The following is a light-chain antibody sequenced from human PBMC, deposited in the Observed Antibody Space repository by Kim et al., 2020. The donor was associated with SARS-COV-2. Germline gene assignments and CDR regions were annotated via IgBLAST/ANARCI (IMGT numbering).Light chain of an antibody. Sequence: ELTQPPSASGTPGQSVTISCSGSSPNIGSHTVNWYQQLPGTAPKLLIYSNNQRPSGVPDRFTGSKSGTSASLAISGLQSEEEADYYCAAWDDSLNGVVFGGGTKVTVL. CDR2: SNN. J-gene: IGLJ2*01. CDR3: AAWDDSLNGVV. V-gene: IGLV1-44*01. CDR1: SPNIGSHT.